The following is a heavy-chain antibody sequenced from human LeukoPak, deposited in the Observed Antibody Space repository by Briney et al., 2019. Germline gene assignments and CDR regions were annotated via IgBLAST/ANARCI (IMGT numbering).Heavy chain of an antibody. CDR2: IIPILGIA. D-gene: IGHD1-1*01. CDR1: GGTFSSYA. J-gene: IGHJ4*02. Sequence: AASVKVSCKASGGTFSSYAISWVRQAPGRGLEWMGRIIPILGIANYAQKFQGRVTITADKSTSTDYMELSSLRSEDTAVYYCARDSLESRPRYYFDYWGQGTLVTVSS. CDR3: ARDSLESRPRYYFDY. V-gene: IGHV1-69*04.